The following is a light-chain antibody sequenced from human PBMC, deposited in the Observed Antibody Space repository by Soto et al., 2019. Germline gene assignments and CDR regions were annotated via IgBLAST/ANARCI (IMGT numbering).Light chain of an antibody. CDR1: QSISSSY. V-gene: IGKV3-20*01. CDR3: QQYGSSPYT. J-gene: IGKJ2*01. CDR2: GVS. Sequence: EVVLTQSPGTLSLSPGERATLSCRASQSISSSYLAWYQQKPGQAPRLLSYGVSSRATGVPDRFSGSGSGTDFTLTISRLEAEDFAVYYCQQYGSSPYTFGQGTKLEI.